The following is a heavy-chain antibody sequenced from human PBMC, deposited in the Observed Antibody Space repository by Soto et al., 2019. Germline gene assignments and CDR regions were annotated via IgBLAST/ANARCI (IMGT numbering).Heavy chain of an antibody. D-gene: IGHD3-16*02. CDR3: ARARDYDYAWGSYRFTSFDY. V-gene: IGHV3-30*03. J-gene: IGHJ4*02. CDR1: GFTFSSYG. CDR2: ISYDGSNK. Sequence: SLRLSCAASGFTFSSYGMHWVRQAPGKGLEWVAVISYDGSNKYYADSVKGRFTISRDNSKNTLYLQMNSLRAEDTAVYYCARARDYDYAWGSYRFTSFDYWAQGTLVTVSS.